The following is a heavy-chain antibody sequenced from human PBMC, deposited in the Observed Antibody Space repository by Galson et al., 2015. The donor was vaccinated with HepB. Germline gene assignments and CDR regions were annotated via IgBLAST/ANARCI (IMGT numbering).Heavy chain of an antibody. CDR1: GFTFDDYT. D-gene: IGHD4-17*01. Sequence: SLRLSCAASGFTFDDYTMHWVRQAPGKGLEWVSLISWDGGSTYYADSVKGRFTISRDNSKNSLYLQMNSLRTEDTALYYCAKDIGDNYGSLFDYWGQGTLVTVSS. J-gene: IGHJ4*02. V-gene: IGHV3-43*01. CDR3: AKDIGDNYGSLFDY. CDR2: ISWDGGST.